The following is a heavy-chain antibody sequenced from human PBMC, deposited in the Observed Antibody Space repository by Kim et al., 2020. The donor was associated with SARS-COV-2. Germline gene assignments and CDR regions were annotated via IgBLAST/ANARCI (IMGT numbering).Heavy chain of an antibody. Sequence: ESVKGRCTISRDNGKNTLYLQMNRLRAEDTAVYYCARMPVRLLLNYYYMDVWGKGTTVTVSS. J-gene: IGHJ6*03. D-gene: IGHD3-3*01. V-gene: IGHV3-74*01. CDR3: ARMPVRLLLNYYYMDV.